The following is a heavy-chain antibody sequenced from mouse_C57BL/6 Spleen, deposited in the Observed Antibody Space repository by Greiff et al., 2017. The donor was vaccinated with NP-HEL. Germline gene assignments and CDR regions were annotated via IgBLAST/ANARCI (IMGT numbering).Heavy chain of an antibody. V-gene: IGHV5-16*01. J-gene: IGHJ2*01. Sequence: EVMLVESEGGLVQPGSSMKLSCTASGFTFSDYYMAWVRQVPEKGLEWVANINYDGSSTYYLDSLKSRFIISRDNAKNILYLQMSSLKSEDTATYYCARLITTVDVYYFDYWGQGTTLTVSS. CDR1: GFTFSDYY. D-gene: IGHD1-1*01. CDR3: ARLITTVDVYYFDY. CDR2: INYDGSST.